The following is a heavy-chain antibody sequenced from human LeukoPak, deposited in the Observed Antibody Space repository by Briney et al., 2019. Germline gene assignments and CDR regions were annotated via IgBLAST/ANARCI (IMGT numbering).Heavy chain of an antibody. Sequence: SETLSLTCAVYGGSFSGYYWSWIRQPPGKGLEWIGEINHSGSTNYNPSLKSRVTISVDTSKNQFSLKLSSVTAADTAVYYCARGRVAVAATYYYFDYWGQGTLVTVSS. J-gene: IGHJ4*02. V-gene: IGHV4-34*01. CDR3: ARGRVAVAATYYYFDY. D-gene: IGHD6-19*01. CDR1: GGSFSGYY. CDR2: INHSGST.